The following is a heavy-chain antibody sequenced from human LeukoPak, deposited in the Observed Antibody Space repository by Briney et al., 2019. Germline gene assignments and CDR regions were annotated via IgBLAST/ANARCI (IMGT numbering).Heavy chain of an antibody. CDR3: AKGPDCSSTSCYARRFSFAY. J-gene: IGHJ4*02. Sequence: GGSLRLSCAASGFTFSSYAMSWVRQAPGKGLEWVSAISGSGGSTYYADSVKGRFTISRDNSKNTLYLRMNSLRAEDTAVYYCAKGPDCSSTSCYARRFSFAYWGQGTLVTVSS. CDR1: GFTFSSYA. V-gene: IGHV3-23*01. CDR2: ISGSGGST. D-gene: IGHD2-2*01.